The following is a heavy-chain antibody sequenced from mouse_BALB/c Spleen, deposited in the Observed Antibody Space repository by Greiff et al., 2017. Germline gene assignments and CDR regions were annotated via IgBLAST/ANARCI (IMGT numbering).Heavy chain of an antibody. D-gene: IGHD3-3*01. CDR2: IDPENGDT. V-gene: IGHV14-4*02. J-gene: IGHJ4*01. Sequence: EVQLQQSGAELVRSGASVKLSCTASGFNIKDYYMHWVKQRPEQGLAWIGWIDPENGDTEYAPKFQGKATMTADTSSNTAYLQLSSLTSEDTAVYYCNAPLGQAMDYWGQGTSVTVAS. CDR3: NAPLGQAMDY. CDR1: GFNIKDYY.